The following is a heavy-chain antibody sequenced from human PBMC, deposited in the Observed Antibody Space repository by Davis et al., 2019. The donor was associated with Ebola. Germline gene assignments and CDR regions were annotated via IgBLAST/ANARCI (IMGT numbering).Heavy chain of an antibody. Sequence: PSETLSLTCAVSGYSISSGYYWGWIRQPPGKGLEWIGSIYHSGSTYYNPSLKSRVAISVDTSKNHFSLRLSSVTAADTAVYYCARALYGSGSYHYGVDVWGQGTTVTVSS. V-gene: IGHV4-38-2*01. J-gene: IGHJ6*02. CDR2: IYHSGST. D-gene: IGHD3-10*01. CDR1: GYSISSGYY. CDR3: ARALYGSGSYHYGVDV.